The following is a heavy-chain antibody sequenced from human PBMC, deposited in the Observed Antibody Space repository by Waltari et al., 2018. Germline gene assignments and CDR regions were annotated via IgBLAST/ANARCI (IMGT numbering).Heavy chain of an antibody. Sequence: EVQLLESGGGLVQPGGSLRLSCAASGFTFSSYAMSWVRQAPGKGLEWVSAISGVGVRTYYADSVMGRFTIARDNSKNTLYLQMNSLRAEDTAVYYCAKDPGTPTTVTTAYFDYWGQGTLVTVSS. CDR3: AKDPGTPTTVTTAYFDY. D-gene: IGHD4-17*01. CDR2: ISGVGVRT. V-gene: IGHV3-23*01. CDR1: GFTFSSYA. J-gene: IGHJ4*02.